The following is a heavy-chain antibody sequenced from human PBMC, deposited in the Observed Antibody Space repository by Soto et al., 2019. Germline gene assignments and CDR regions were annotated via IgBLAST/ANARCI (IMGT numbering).Heavy chain of an antibody. D-gene: IGHD3-10*01. CDR2: IRSKAYGGTT. CDR1: GFTFGDYA. V-gene: IGHV3-49*03. CDR3: TRDWPTSGSYPGGIDY. Sequence: GGSLRLSCTASGFTFGDYAMSWFRQAPGKGLEWVGFIRSKAYGGTTEYAASVKGRFTISRDDSKSIAYLQMNSLKTEDTAVYYCTRDWPTSGSYPGGIDYWGQGTLVTVSS. J-gene: IGHJ4*02.